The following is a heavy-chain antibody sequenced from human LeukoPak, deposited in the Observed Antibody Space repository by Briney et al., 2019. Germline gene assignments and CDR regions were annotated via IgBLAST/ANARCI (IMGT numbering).Heavy chain of an antibody. J-gene: IGHJ4*02. CDR1: GFKFSSYA. CDR2: INCSGGRT. Sequence: PGGSLRLSCAASGFKFSSYAMIWVRQAPGKGLEWVSGINCSGGRTHYADSVKGPFTISRDNSKNTLYLQMNSLRAEDTAVYYCAKEEDYWGQGTLVTVSS. V-gene: IGHV3-23*01. CDR3: AKEEDY.